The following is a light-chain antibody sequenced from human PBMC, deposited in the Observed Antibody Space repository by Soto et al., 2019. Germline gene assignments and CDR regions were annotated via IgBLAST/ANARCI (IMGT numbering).Light chain of an antibody. CDR3: QQYMSSVT. V-gene: IGKV3-20*01. Sequence: EIVLTQSPGSLSLSPGERATLSCRASQSVDSTFFAWYQKKPGQAPRLLIYGASKRATGVPDRFSGSGSGKDFTLTIRSLEPEDFEVYYCQQYMSSVTFGRGTKVEI. CDR2: GAS. CDR1: QSVDSTF. J-gene: IGKJ1*01.